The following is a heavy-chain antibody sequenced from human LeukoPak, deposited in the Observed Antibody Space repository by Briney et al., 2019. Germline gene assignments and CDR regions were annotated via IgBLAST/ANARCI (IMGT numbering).Heavy chain of an antibody. CDR1: GYTFTGYY. V-gene: IGHV1-2*02. Sequence: ASVKVSCKASGYTFTGYYIHWVRQAPRQGLEWMGWINPNSAGTHYAQKLQGRVTMTTDTSTSTAYMELRSLRSDDTAVYYCARVWMFSTYYDFWSGYYTGVDYYYMDVWGKGTTVTVSS. J-gene: IGHJ6*03. CDR2: INPNSAGT. CDR3: ARVWMFSTYYDFWSGYYTGVDYYYMDV. D-gene: IGHD3-3*01.